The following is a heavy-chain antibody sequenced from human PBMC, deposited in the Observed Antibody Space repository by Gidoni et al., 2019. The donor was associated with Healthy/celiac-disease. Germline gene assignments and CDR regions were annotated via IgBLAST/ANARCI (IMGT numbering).Heavy chain of an antibody. J-gene: IGHJ4*02. CDR1: GGTSSSYT. D-gene: IGHD3-3*01. V-gene: IGHV1-69*06. CDR2: IIPIFGTA. Sequence: QVQLVQSGAEVKKTGSSVKVSCKASGGTSSSYTISWGRQAPGQGVEWMGGIIPIFGTANYAQKFQGRGTITADKSTSTAYMELSSLRSEDTAVYYCASFVNENKRFLEWLLSYWGQGTLVTVSS. CDR3: ASFVNENKRFLEWLLSY.